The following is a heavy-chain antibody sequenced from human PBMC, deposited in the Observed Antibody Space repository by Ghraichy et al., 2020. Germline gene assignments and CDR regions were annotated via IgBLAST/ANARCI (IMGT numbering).Heavy chain of an antibody. Sequence: SETLSLTCTVSGGSISNYYWSRIRQPPGKGLEWIGYIYYSGSTNYNPSLKSRVTISVDTSKNQFSLKLSSVTAADTAVYYFARAPSGGTAAGARYYYYMDVWGKGTTVTVSS. J-gene: IGHJ6*03. CDR2: IYYSGST. CDR1: GGSISNYY. CDR3: ARAPSGGTAAGARYYYYMDV. V-gene: IGHV4-59*01. D-gene: IGHD6-13*01.